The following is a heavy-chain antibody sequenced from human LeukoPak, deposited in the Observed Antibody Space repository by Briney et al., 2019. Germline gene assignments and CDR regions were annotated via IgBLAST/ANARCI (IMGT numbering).Heavy chain of an antibody. Sequence: GASVKVSCKASGYTFTGYYMHWVRQAPGQGLEWMGWINLNSGGTNYAQKFQGRVTMTRDTSISTAYMELSRLRSDDTAVYYCARVKYYYGSGSPYFDYWGQGTLVTVSS. J-gene: IGHJ4*02. D-gene: IGHD3-10*01. V-gene: IGHV1-2*02. CDR3: ARVKYYYGSGSPYFDY. CDR2: INLNSGGT. CDR1: GYTFTGYY.